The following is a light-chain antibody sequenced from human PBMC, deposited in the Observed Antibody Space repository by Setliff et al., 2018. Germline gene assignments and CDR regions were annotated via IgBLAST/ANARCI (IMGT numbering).Light chain of an antibody. Sequence: QPVLTQPRSVSGSPGQSVTISCTGTNSDVGGYKYVSWYQQHPGKAPRFMIYDVSKRPSGVPDRFSGSKSGNTASLTISGLQAEDEADYYCCSYAGIYTYVFGSGTKVTVL. CDR3: CSYAGIYTYV. J-gene: IGLJ1*01. CDR1: NSDVGGYKY. CDR2: DVS. V-gene: IGLV2-11*01.